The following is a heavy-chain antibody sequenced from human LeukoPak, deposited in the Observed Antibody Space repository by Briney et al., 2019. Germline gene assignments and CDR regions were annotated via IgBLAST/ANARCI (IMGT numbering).Heavy chain of an antibody. Sequence: PSETLSLTCSVSGGSISSYYWSWIRQPPGKGLEWIGYIYYSGSTNYNPSLKSRVTISVDTSKNQFSLKLSSVTAADTAVYYCARDPGDYYDSSGYFDYWGKGTLVTVSS. J-gene: IGHJ4*02. CDR2: IYYSGST. CDR1: GGSISSYY. CDR3: ARDPGDYYDSSGYFDY. D-gene: IGHD3-22*01. V-gene: IGHV4-59*01.